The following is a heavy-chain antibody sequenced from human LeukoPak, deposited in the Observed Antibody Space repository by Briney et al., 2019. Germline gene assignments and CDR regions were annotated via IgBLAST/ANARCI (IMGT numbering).Heavy chain of an antibody. CDR2: IYYSGST. CDR3: ARHPYDYGDYRRGRT. Sequence: SETLSLTCTLSRGSICSSSYYWGSIRHPPGKGLEWPGRIYYSGSTYYNPYIKSRVSISVDTSKNQFSLKLSTVTDADTAVYYCARHPYDYGDYRRGRTWGQGTLVTVSS. J-gene: IGHJ5*02. CDR1: RGSICSSSYY. D-gene: IGHD4-17*01. V-gene: IGHV4-39*01.